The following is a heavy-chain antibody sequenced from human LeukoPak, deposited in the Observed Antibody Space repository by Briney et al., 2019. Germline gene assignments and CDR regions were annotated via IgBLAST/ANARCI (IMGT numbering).Heavy chain of an antibody. V-gene: IGHV1-2*02. CDR3: ASIFMDIVATTTHDY. Sequence: ASVKVSCKASGYTFTGYYMHWVRQAPGQGLEWMGWINPNSGGTNYAQKFQGRVTMTRDTSISTAYMELSGLRSDDTAVYYCASIFMDIVATTTHDYWGQGTLVTVSS. CDR2: INPNSGGT. D-gene: IGHD5-12*01. J-gene: IGHJ4*02. CDR1: GYTFTGYY.